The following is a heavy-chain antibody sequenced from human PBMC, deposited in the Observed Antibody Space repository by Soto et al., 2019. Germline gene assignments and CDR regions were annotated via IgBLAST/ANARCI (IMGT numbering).Heavy chain of an antibody. CDR3: ARYQFVTERYILDV. V-gene: IGHV4-59*01. CDR1: GGSISSYY. J-gene: IGHJ6*02. CDR2: IYYSGST. Sequence: SETLSLTCTVSGGSISSYYWSWIRQPPGKGLEWIGYIYYSGSTNYNPSLKSRVTISVDTSKNQFSLELSSVTAADTAVYYCARYQFVTERYILDVWGQGTTVTVSS. D-gene: IGHD1-26*01.